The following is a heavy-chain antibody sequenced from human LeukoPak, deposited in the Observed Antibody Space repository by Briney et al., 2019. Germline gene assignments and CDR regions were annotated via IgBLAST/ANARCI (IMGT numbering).Heavy chain of an antibody. V-gene: IGHV3-21*01. CDR3: ARVDYDFWSGYSTY. D-gene: IGHD3-3*01. Sequence: GGSLRLSCAASGFTFSSYSMNWVRQAPGKGLEWVSSISSSSSYIYYADSVKGRFTISRDNAKNSLYLQMNSLRAEDTAVYYCARVDYDFWSGYSTYWGQGTLVAVSS. J-gene: IGHJ4*02. CDR1: GFTFSSYS. CDR2: ISSSSSYI.